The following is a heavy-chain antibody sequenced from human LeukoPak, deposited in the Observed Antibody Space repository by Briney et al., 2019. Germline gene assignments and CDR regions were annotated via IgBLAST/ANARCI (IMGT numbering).Heavy chain of an antibody. CDR2: IYNSWNT. J-gene: IGHJ4*02. CDR3: ARDQIGYGLDY. D-gene: IGHD5-18*01. Sequence: SETLSLTCIVSSGSINNHYWSRIRQPPGKGLEWIGYIYNSWNTNYNPSLQSRVTISMDASRKQFSLNLTSVTAADTAVYYCARDQIGYGLDYWGQGTLVTVSS. V-gene: IGHV4-59*11. CDR1: SGSINNHY.